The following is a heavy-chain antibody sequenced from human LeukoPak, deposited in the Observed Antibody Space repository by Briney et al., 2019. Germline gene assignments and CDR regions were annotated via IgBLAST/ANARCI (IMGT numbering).Heavy chain of an antibody. D-gene: IGHD6-13*01. Sequence: VASVKVSCKASGYTFTSYYMHWVRQAPGQGLEWMGIINPSGGSTSYAQKFQGRVTMTTDTSTSTAYMELRSLRSDDTAVYYCARVQQLVHGRWFDPWGQGTLVTVSS. CDR2: INPSGGST. CDR1: GYTFTSYY. J-gene: IGHJ5*02. V-gene: IGHV1-46*01. CDR3: ARVQQLVHGRWFDP.